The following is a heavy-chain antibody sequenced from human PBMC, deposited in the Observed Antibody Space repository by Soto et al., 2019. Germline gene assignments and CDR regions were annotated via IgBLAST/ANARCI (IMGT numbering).Heavy chain of an antibody. CDR3: AKESQFYYMDV. J-gene: IGHJ6*03. CDR2: ISWNSDVI. V-gene: IGHV3-9*01. Sequence: EMLLVESGGGLAQPGRSLRLSCAASGFNINYYAMHWVRQAPGKGLEWVSGISWNSDVIGYADSVKGRFTISRDNAKNSLYLQMNSLRAEDTALSYCAKESQFYYMDVWGQGPTVTFS. CDR1: GFNINYYA.